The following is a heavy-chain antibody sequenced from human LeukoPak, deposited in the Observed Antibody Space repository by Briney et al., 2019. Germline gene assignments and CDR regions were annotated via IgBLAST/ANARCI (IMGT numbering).Heavy chain of an antibody. CDR3: ARQRSVAGTYFDY. J-gene: IGHJ4*02. Sequence: GGSLRLSCAASGFTFSSYSMNWVRQAPGKGLEWVSSISSSSSYIYYADSVKGRFTISRDNSKNTLYLQMNSLRAEDTAVYYCARQRSVAGTYFDYWGQGTLVTVSS. CDR2: ISSSSSYI. D-gene: IGHD6-19*01. CDR1: GFTFSSYS. V-gene: IGHV3-21*04.